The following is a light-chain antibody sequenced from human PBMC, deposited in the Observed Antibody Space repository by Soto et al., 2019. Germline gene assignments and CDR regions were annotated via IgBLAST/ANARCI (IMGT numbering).Light chain of an antibody. CDR2: DVS. J-gene: IGLJ2*01. CDR1: SSDIGAYNY. V-gene: IGLV2-14*03. CDR3: ASYTSTSTPVI. Sequence: QSVLTQPASVSGSPGQSIVVSCIGTSSDIGAYNYVSWYQHHPGKAPKLLIYDVSNRPSGVSNRFSGSKSGDTASLTISGLQAEDEADYYCASYTSTSTPVIFGGGTKVTVL.